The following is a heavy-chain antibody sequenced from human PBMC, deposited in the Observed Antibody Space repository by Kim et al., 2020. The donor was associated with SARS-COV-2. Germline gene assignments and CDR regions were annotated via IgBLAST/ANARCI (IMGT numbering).Heavy chain of an antibody. CDR3: ARAHIVVVTVPISIDY. Sequence: GGSLRLSCAASGFTFSSYAMHWVRQAPGKGLEWVAVISYDGSNKYYADSVKGRFTISRDNSKNTLYLQMNSLRAEDTAVYYCARAHIVVVTVPISIDYWGQGTLVTVSS. J-gene: IGHJ4*02. CDR1: GFTFSSYA. D-gene: IGHD2-21*02. CDR2: ISYDGSNK. V-gene: IGHV3-30*04.